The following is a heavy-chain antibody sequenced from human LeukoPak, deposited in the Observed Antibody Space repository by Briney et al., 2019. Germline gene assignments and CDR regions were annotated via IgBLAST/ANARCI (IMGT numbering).Heavy chain of an antibody. J-gene: IGHJ6*02. V-gene: IGHV4-59*01. Sequence: AETLSLTCTVSGGSIISYYWSWIRQPPGKGLEWIGYIYYSGSTNYNPSLKSRVTISVDTSKNQFSLKLSSVTAADTAVYYCARGVAARRGYGMDVWGQGTTVTVSS. D-gene: IGHD6-6*01. CDR2: IYYSGST. CDR1: GGSIISYY. CDR3: ARGVAARRGYGMDV.